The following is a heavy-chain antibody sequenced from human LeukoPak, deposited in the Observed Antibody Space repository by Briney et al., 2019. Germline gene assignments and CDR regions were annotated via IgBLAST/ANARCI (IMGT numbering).Heavy chain of an antibody. J-gene: IGHJ4*02. CDR3: ARGGGVTMVRGVQKNDY. CDR2: ISAYNGNT. CDR1: GYTFTSYG. D-gene: IGHD3-10*01. Sequence: ASVKVSCKSSGYTFTSYGISWVRQAPGQGLEWMGWISAYNGNTNYAQKLQGRVTMTTDTSTSTAYMELRSLRSDDTAVYYCARGGGVTMVRGVQKNDYWGQGTLVTVSS. V-gene: IGHV1-18*01.